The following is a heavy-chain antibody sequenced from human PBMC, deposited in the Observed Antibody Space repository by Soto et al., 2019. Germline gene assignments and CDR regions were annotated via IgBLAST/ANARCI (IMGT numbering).Heavy chain of an antibody. CDR3: ARDNYGSAYYYAMDV. Sequence: SDTLSLTCTVSGGSISSGGYYWSWIRQHPGKGLEWIGYIYYSGSTYYNPSLKSRVTISVDTSKNQFSLKLSSVTAADTAVYYCARDNYGSAYYYAMDVWGQVPTVTVSS. J-gene: IGHJ6*02. CDR1: GGSISSGGYY. D-gene: IGHD3-10*01. V-gene: IGHV4-31*03. CDR2: IYYSGST.